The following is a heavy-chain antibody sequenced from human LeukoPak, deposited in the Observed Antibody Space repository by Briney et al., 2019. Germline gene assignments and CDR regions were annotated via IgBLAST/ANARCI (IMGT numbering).Heavy chain of an antibody. J-gene: IGHJ4*02. D-gene: IGHD2/OR15-2a*01. CDR2: IISDGTTT. CDR3: TRGWRNMAFDY. CDR1: GFPLSNSW. Sequence: QPGRSLRLSCTASGFPLSNSWMHWVRQVPGKGLVWVSRIISDGTTTSYADSVKGRFTISRDNAKNTLYLQMNSLRAEDTAVYYCTRGWRNMAFDYWGQGTLVTVSS. V-gene: IGHV3-74*01.